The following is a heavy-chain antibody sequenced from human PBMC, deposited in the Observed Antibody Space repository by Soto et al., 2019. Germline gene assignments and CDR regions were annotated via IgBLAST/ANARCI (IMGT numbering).Heavy chain of an antibody. V-gene: IGHV3-30*18. Sequence: GGSLRLSCAGSGFTFSRYWMHWVRQAPGKGLEWVAVISYDGSNKYYADSVKGRFTISRDNSKNTLYLQMNSLRAEDTAVYYCAKDQDSSGWFYWYFDLWGRGTLVTVSS. CDR3: AKDQDSSGWFYWYFDL. CDR1: GFTFSRYW. D-gene: IGHD6-19*01. CDR2: ISYDGSNK. J-gene: IGHJ2*01.